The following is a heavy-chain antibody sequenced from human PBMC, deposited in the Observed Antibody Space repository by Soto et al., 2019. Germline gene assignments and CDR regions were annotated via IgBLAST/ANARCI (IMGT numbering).Heavy chain of an antibody. J-gene: IGHJ4*02. D-gene: IGHD3-10*01. V-gene: IGHV3-23*01. CDR3: ASYYGSGSYYPSDY. CDR1: GLTISNYA. Sequence: GGSLILSCADSGLTISNYAMSWVRQAPGKGLEWVSAISGSGGSTYYADSVKGRFTISRENSKNTLYLQMNSLRAEDTAVYYCASYYGSGSYYPSDYWGQGTLVTVSS. CDR2: ISGSGGST.